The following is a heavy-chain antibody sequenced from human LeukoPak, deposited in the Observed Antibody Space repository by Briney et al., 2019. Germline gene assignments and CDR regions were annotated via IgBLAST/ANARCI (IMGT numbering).Heavy chain of an antibody. V-gene: IGHV3-23*01. CDR1: GFSLTNFA. J-gene: IGHJ4*02. Sequence: GGSLRLSCAASGFSLTNFAMSWVRQAPGKGLEWVSLIIGSSGDTFYADSVKGRFTISRDNSKNRLYLQMNSLRAEDTALYYCAKGAYDYIEMGYYDYWGQGTLVTVSS. CDR3: AKGAYDYIEMGYYDY. CDR2: IIGSSGDT. D-gene: IGHD5-12*01.